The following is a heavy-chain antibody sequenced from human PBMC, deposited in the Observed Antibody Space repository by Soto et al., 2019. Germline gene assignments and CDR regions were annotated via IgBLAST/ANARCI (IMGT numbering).Heavy chain of an antibody. V-gene: IGHV4-34*01. CDR2: IDHSGRT. J-gene: IGHJ4*02. Sequence: SETLSLTCAVYGGSFSDNYWNWIRQSPDKGLEWVGEIDHSGRTHYNPSLKSRVTMSVDTSKNRFSLRLSSVTAADTAVYYCARGVPLDYGDSFYYFDSWGQGAPVTVSS. CDR1: GGSFSDNY. CDR3: ARGVPLDYGDSFYYFDS. D-gene: IGHD4-17*01.